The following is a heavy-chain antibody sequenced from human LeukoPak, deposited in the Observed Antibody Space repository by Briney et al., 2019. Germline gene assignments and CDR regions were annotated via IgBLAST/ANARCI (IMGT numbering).Heavy chain of an antibody. V-gene: IGHV1-2*02. CDR2: INPNSGGT. CDR3: ARGLRVGWFGESKVDWFDP. D-gene: IGHD3-10*01. CDR1: GYTFTGYY. J-gene: IGHJ5*02. Sequence: ASVKVSCKASGYTFTGYYMNWVRQAPGQGLEWMGWINPNSGGTNYAQKFQGRVTMTRDTSISTAYMELSRLRSDDTAVYYCARGLRVGWFGESKVDWFDPWGQGTLVTVSS.